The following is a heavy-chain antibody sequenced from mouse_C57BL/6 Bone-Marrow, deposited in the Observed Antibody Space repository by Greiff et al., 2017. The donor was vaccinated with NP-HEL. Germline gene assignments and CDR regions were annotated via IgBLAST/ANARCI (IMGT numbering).Heavy chain of an antibody. CDR3: AGGLRRYFDY. V-gene: IGHV1-42*01. CDR2: INPSTGGT. Sequence: VQLQQSGPELVKPGASVKISCKASGYSFTGYYMNWVKQSPEKSLEWIGVINPSTGGTTYNQKFKAKATLTVDKSSSTAYMQLKSLTSEDSAVYYCAGGLRRYFDYWGQGTTLTVSS. D-gene: IGHD2-4*01. J-gene: IGHJ2*01. CDR1: GYSFTGYY.